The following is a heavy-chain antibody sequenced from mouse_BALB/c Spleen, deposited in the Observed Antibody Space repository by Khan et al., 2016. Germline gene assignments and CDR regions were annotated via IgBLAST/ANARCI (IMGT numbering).Heavy chain of an antibody. CDR2: INPDSRTI. CDR3: ARAGYYGYLAC. V-gene: IGHV4-1*02. D-gene: IGHD1-1*01. CDR1: GFDFRRYW. Sequence: EVKLLESGGGLVQPGGSLKLSCAASGFDFRRYWMSWVRQAPGKGLEWIGEINPDSRTINYTPSLKDKFTISRDNAKNTLYLQMRKVRSEDTALYYCARAGYYGYLACWGQGTLVSVSA. J-gene: IGHJ3*01.